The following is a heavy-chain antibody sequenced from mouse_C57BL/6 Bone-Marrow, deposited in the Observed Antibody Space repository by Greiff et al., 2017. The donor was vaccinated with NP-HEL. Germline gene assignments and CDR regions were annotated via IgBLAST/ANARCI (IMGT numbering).Heavy chain of an antibody. CDR2: ISNLAYSI. CDR1: GFTFSDYG. J-gene: IGHJ1*03. CDR3: ARRSLWYFDV. D-gene: IGHD6-1*01. V-gene: IGHV5-15*04. Sequence: EVMLVESGGGLVQPGGSLKLSCAASGFTFSDYGMAWVRQAPRKGPEWVAFISNLAYSIYYADTVTGRFTISRENAKNTLYLEMSSLRSEDTAMYYCARRSLWYFDVWGTGTTVTVSS.